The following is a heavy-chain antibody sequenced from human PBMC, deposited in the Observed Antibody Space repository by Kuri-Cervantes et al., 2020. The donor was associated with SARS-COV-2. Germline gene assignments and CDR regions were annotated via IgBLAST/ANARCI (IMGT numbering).Heavy chain of an antibody. CDR1: GFTFSSYA. CDR3: AKSRSKFDY. Sequence: GESLKISCAASGFTFSSYAMHWVRQAPGKGLEWVAVISYDGSNKYYADSVKGRFTISRDNSKNTLYLQMNSLRAEDTAVYYCAKSRSKFDYWGQGTLVTVSS. J-gene: IGHJ4*02. CDR2: ISYDGSNK. D-gene: IGHD2-2*01. V-gene: IGHV3-30-3*02.